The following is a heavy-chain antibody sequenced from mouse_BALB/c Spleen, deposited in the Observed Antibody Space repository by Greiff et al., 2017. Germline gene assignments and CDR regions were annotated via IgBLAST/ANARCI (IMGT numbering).Heavy chain of an antibody. V-gene: IGHV5-6*01. J-gene: IGHJ4*01. CDR1: GFTFSSYG. CDR2: ISSGGSYT. CDR3: ARGEDAMDY. Sequence: EVQLVESGGDLVKPGGSLKLSCAASGFTFSSYGMSWVRQTPDKRLEWVATISSGGSYTYYPDSVKGRFTISRDNAKNTLYLQMSSLKSEDTAMYYCARGEDAMDYWGQGTSVTVSS.